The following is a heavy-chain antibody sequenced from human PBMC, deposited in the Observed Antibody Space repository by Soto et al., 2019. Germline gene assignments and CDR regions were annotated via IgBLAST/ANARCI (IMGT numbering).Heavy chain of an antibody. CDR2: IFYSGST. V-gene: IGHV4-31*03. J-gene: IGHJ6*02. CDR3: ATTTDDNYYYHGMDV. D-gene: IGHD1-1*01. Sequence: QVQLQESGPGLVKPSQTLSLTCTVSGGSISSGGYYWSWIRQHPGKGLEWIGYIFYSGSTYYNPSLKSRITISVDTPKNQFSLKLSSVTAADTAVYYCATTTDDNYYYHGMDVWGQGTTVTVSS. CDR1: GGSISSGGYY.